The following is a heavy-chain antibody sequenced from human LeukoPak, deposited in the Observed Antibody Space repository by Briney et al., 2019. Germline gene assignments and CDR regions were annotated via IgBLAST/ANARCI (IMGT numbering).Heavy chain of an antibody. CDR2: ISGSGGST. Sequence: GGSLRLSCAASGFTFSSYAMSWVRQAPGKGLEWVSAISGSGGSTYYADSVKGRFTTSRDNSKNTLYLQMNSLRAEDTAVYYCAKGGIQLWLGYWGQGTLVTASS. V-gene: IGHV3-23*01. J-gene: IGHJ4*02. CDR3: AKGGIQLWLGY. CDR1: GFTFSSYA. D-gene: IGHD5-18*01.